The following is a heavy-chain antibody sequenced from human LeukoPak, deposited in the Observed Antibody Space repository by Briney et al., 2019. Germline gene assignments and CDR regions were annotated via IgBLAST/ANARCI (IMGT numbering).Heavy chain of an antibody. CDR3: ARDLSGSYDY. CDR2: SNPNSGGA. Sequence: GASVKVPCKTSGYSFTGYYMHWVRQAPGRGLEWMGWSNPNSGGANYGQKFQGRVTMTRDTSISTAYMELSRLRPDDTAVYFCARDLSGSYDYWGQGTLVTVSS. V-gene: IGHV1-2*02. J-gene: IGHJ4*02. D-gene: IGHD1-26*01. CDR1: GYSFTGYY.